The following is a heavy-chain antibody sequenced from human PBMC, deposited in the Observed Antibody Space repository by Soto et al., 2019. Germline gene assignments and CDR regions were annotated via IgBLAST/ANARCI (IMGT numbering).Heavy chain of an antibody. CDR2: VYWDDDK. V-gene: IGHV2-5*02. J-gene: IGHJ4*02. D-gene: IGHD5-12*01. Sequence: QITLKESGPTLVKPTQTLTLTCTFSGFSLTTNGVGVAWIRQPPGKALEWLALVYWDDDKRYNPSPKNSLTTTXNXPXNXXVLTTTHLDPADTTTYFWAPIPWLDRGYDHTYFSSWAQGTPVTASS. CDR1: GFSLTTNGVG. CDR3: APIPWLDRGYDHTYFSS.